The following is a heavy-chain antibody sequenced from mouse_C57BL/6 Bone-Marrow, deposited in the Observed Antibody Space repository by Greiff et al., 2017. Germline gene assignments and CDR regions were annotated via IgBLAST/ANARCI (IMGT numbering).Heavy chain of an antibody. Sequence: QVQLKESGAELVKPGASVKLSCKASGYTFTEYTIHWVKQRSGQGLEWIGWFYPGSGSIKYNEKFKVKATLTADKSSSTVYMERSRLTSEDSAVYFCARHEGRTAQATCDYAMDYWGQGTSVTVSS. D-gene: IGHD3-2*02. CDR3: ARHEGRTAQATCDYAMDY. CDR1: GYTFTEYT. CDR2: FYPGSGSI. V-gene: IGHV1-62-2*01. J-gene: IGHJ4*01.